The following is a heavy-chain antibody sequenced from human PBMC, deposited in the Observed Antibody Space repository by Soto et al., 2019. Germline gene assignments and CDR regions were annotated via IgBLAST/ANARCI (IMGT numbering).Heavy chain of an antibody. J-gene: IGHJ4*02. Sequence: QVQLVESGGGVVQPGRSLRLSCAASGFTFSSYAMHWVRQAPGKGLEWVAVISYDGSNKYYADSVKGRFTSSRDNSKNTLYLQMNSLRAEDTAVYYCARGGDTAMVPPDYWGQGTLVTVSS. CDR3: ARGGDTAMVPPDY. D-gene: IGHD5-18*01. V-gene: IGHV3-30-3*01. CDR2: ISYDGSNK. CDR1: GFTFSSYA.